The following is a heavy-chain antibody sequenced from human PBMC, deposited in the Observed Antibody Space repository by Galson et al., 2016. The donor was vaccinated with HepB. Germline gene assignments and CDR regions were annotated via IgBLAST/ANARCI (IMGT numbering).Heavy chain of an antibody. V-gene: IGHV4-61*02. Sequence: LSLTCSVSGGAISIGSHYWSWIRQPAGKGLEWIGRVYSSGTTYYNPSLRSRVTISADTSKNQISLNLRSVTATDTAVYYCASHGPRVRSWWGKWFDPWGQGTLVTVSS. CDR1: GGAISIGSHY. CDR3: ASHGPRVRSWWGKWFDP. D-gene: IGHD6-13*01. J-gene: IGHJ5*02. CDR2: VYSSGTT.